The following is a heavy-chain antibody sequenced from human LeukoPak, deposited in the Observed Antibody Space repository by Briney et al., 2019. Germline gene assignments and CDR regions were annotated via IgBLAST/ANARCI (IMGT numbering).Heavy chain of an antibody. CDR3: ARHGTVTKYFDY. CDR1: GGSISSSSYY. Sequence: PSETLSLTCTVSGGSISSSSYYWGWIRQPPGKGLEWIVSMYYSGSTYYNPSLKSRVTISVDTSKNQFSLKLSSVTAADTAVYYCARHGTVTKYFDYWGQGTLVTVSS. D-gene: IGHD4-17*01. CDR2: MYYSGST. J-gene: IGHJ4*02. V-gene: IGHV4-39*01.